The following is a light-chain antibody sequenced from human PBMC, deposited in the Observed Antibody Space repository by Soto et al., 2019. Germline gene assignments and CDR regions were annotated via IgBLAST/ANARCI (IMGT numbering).Light chain of an antibody. J-gene: IGKJ4*01. CDR2: DAS. Sequence: IALTQSPDTLSLSPGERATLSCRASQSVSSYLAWYQQKPGQAPRLLIYDASNRATGIPARFSGSGSGTDFTLTISSLEPEDFAVYYCQQRFNWLSFGGGTKVDIK. CDR3: QQRFNWLS. V-gene: IGKV3-11*01. CDR1: QSVSSY.